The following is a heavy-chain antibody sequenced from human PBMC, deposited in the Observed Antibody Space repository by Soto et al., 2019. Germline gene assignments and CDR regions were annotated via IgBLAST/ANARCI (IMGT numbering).Heavy chain of an antibody. Sequence: PSEPLALTSTFSGGSINAGVYYWNWIRQPPGKGLEWIGYIYYTGTTKYNPSLKSRATLSVDTSKNRFSLNLTSVTAADSAVYYCARGDWFHPWGPGTLVPVSS. V-gene: IGHV4-30-4*01. CDR3: ARGDWFHP. J-gene: IGHJ5*02. CDR2: IYYTGTT. CDR1: GGSINAGVYY.